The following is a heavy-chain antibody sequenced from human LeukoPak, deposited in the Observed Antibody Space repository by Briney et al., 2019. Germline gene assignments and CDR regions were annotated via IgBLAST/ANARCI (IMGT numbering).Heavy chain of an antibody. J-gene: IGHJ4*02. D-gene: IGHD4-17*01. CDR2: ISGSGGTT. Sequence: GESLRLSCAASGFTFSSYGMSWVRQAPGKGLEWVSSISGSGGTTYYADSVKGRFTISRDNSKNTLYLQMNSLRAEDTAMYYCAKDRIARTTVTTFDYWGQGTLVTVSS. CDR1: GFTFSSYG. CDR3: AKDRIARTTVTTFDY. V-gene: IGHV3-23*01.